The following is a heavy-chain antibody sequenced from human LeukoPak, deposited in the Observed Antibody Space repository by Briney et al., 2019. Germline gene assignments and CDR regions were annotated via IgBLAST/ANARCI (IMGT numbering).Heavy chain of an antibody. V-gene: IGHV4-39*07. Sequence: SETLSLTCTVSSGSISTSNYYWGWVCQPPGKALEWIGNIFYSGSTYYSPSLKGRVTISLDTSRNQFSLKLNSVTAADTAVYYCAKRGITIFGVSAFDIWGQGTMVTVSS. CDR3: AKRGITIFGVSAFDI. J-gene: IGHJ3*02. D-gene: IGHD3-3*01. CDR2: IFYSGST. CDR1: SGSISTSNYY.